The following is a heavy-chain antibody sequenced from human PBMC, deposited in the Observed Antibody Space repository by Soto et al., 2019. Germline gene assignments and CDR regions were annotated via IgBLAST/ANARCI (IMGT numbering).Heavy chain of an antibody. V-gene: IGHV3-23*01. J-gene: IGHJ4*02. CDR3: AKGSSGWDERFDY. CDR1: GFTFSSYV. CDR2: ISGSGGST. D-gene: IGHD6-19*01. Sequence: EVQLLESGGGLVQPGGSLRLSCAASGFTFSSYVMSWVRQAPGKGLEWVSAISGSGGSTYYADSVKGRFTISRDNSKSTLYLQISSLRAEDTAVYYCAKGSSGWDERFDYWGQGTLVTVSS.